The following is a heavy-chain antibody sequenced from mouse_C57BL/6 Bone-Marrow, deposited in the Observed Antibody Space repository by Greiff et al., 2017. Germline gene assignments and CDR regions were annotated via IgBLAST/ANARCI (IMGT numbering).Heavy chain of an antibody. Sequence: QVQLKQSGAELVRPGASVTLSCKASGYTFTDYEMHWVKQTPVHGLEWIGAIDPETGGTAYNQKFKGKAILTADKSSSTAYMELRSLTSEDSAVYYCTRSNYRAMDYWGQGTSVTVSS. CDR3: TRSNYRAMDY. CDR1: GYTFTDYE. CDR2: IDPETGGT. J-gene: IGHJ4*01. D-gene: IGHD2-5*01. V-gene: IGHV1-15*01.